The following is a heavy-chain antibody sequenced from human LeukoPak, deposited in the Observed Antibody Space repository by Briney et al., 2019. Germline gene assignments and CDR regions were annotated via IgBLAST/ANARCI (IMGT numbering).Heavy chain of an antibody. CDR2: INHSGST. CDR1: GGSFSGYY. Sequence: SETLSLTCAVYGGSFSGYYWSWIRQPPGKGLEWIGEINHSGSTNYNPSLKSRVTISVDTSKNQFSLKLSSVTAADTAAYYCARGGIFVYTGVSFFDYWGQGTLVTVSS. CDR3: ARGGIFVYTGVSFFDY. D-gene: IGHD1-14*01. V-gene: IGHV4-34*01. J-gene: IGHJ4*02.